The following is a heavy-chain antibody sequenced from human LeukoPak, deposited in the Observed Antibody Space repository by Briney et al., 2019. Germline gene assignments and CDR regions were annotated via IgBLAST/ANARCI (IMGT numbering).Heavy chain of an antibody. J-gene: IGHJ5*02. CDR2: LNPNIGDT. V-gene: IGHV1-2*02. D-gene: IGHD2-15*01. Sequence: AAVKVACKASGYSFTNYYMHWVRQAHGQGLDWIGSLNPNIGDTNYAQKFQGRVTMTRDTSISTVYMELRRLRYDDTAAYYCARGPLEYCSGGTCYSGRNWFDPWGQGTLVTVSS. CDR3: ARGPLEYCSGGTCYSGRNWFDP. CDR1: GYSFTNYY.